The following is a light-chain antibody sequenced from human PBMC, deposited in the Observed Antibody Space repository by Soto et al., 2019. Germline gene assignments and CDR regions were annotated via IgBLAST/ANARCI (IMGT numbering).Light chain of an antibody. Sequence: DIQLTQSPSTLAASVGDRVTMTCRASQPINKWLAWYQQKPGKAPDLLISDASTLESGVTSRFRGSGSGTEFTLIISSLQTEDVATYYCQEYNSDGPYTFGQGTKLEIQ. CDR1: QPINKW. J-gene: IGKJ2*01. V-gene: IGKV1-5*01. CDR3: QEYNSDGPYT. CDR2: DAS.